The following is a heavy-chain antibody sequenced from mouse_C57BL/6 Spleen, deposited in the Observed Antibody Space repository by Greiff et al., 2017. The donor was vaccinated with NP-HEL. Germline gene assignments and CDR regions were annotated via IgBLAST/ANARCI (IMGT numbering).Heavy chain of an antibody. Sequence: EVKLLESGGGLVQPKGSLKLSCAASGFTFNTYAMHWVRQAPGKGLEWVARIRSKSSNYATYYADSVKDRFTISRDDSQSMLYLQMNNLKTEDKAMYYCVREVTTGYYYAMDYWGQGTSVTVSS. D-gene: IGHD2-2*01. J-gene: IGHJ4*01. CDR3: VREVTTGYYYAMDY. CDR1: GFTFNTYA. CDR2: IRSKSSNYAT. V-gene: IGHV10-3*01.